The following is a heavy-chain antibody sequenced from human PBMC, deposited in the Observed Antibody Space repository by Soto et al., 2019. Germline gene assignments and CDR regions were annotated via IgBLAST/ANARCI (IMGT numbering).Heavy chain of an antibody. Sequence: QITLKESGPTLVKPTQTLTLTCTFSGFSLTTRGVGVGWIRQPPGKALECLALIYWDDDKRYSPSLQSRLSLTKDTSKSQVVLTTTNVDPVDTATYYCAHIPNYYQYEWFDPWGQGTLVSVSS. V-gene: IGHV2-5*02. CDR3: AHIPNYYQYEWFDP. CDR2: IYWDDDK. CDR1: GFSLTTRGVG. D-gene: IGHD3-16*01. J-gene: IGHJ5*02.